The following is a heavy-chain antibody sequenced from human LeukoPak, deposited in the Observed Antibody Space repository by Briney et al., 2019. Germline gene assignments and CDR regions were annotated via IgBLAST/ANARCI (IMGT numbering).Heavy chain of an antibody. CDR2: INSDGIST. CDR1: GFTFSSYW. Sequence: PGGSLRLSCAASGFTFSSYWMHRVRQAPGKGLVWVSRINSDGISTSYADSVKGRFTISRDNAKNTLYLQMNSLRADDTAVYYCAKGGATVIDYWGQGTLVTVSS. CDR3: AKGGATVIDY. V-gene: IGHV3-74*01. D-gene: IGHD4-17*01. J-gene: IGHJ4*02.